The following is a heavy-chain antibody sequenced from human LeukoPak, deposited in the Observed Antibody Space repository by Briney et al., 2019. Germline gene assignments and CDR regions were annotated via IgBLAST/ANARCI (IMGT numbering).Heavy chain of an antibody. V-gene: IGHV4-34*01. CDR3: AGDNYDILTGYYRTTDY. J-gene: IGHJ4*02. CDR1: GGSFSGYY. Sequence: SETLSLTCAVYGGSFSGYYWSWIRQPPGKGLEWIGEINHSGSTNYNPSLKSRVTISVDTSKNQFSLKLSSVTAADTAVYYCAGDNYDILTGYYRTTDYWGQGTLVTVSS. CDR2: INHSGST. D-gene: IGHD3-9*01.